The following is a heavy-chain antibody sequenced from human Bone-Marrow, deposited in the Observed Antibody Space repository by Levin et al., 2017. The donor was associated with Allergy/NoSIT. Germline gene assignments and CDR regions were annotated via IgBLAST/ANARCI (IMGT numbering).Heavy chain of an antibody. J-gene: IGHJ4*02. V-gene: IGHV3-11*01. D-gene: IGHD2-15*01. CDR3: AKAGCSGGSCYFDY. CDR2: ISPATSTI. CDR1: GFTFTDYY. Sequence: SCAASGFTFTDYYMSWVRQAPGKGLEWVSYISPATSTIVYADSVKGRFTISRDNSKNTMYLQNNNLRADDTAVYYCAKAGCSGGSCYFDYWGQGTLVTVPS.